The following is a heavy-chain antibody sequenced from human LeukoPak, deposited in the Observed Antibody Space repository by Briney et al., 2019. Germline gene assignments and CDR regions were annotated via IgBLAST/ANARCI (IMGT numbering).Heavy chain of an antibody. CDR1: GYTFTSYG. J-gene: IGHJ4*02. Sequence: ASVKVSCKASGYTFTSYGMNWVRQAPGQGVEWVGWINTNTGNPTYAQGFRGRVVFSLDTSVSTAYLQITSLKAEDTAVYYCAREPYRFDYWGQGTLVTVSS. D-gene: IGHD3-16*02. V-gene: IGHV7-4-1*02. CDR3: AREPYRFDY. CDR2: INTNTGNP.